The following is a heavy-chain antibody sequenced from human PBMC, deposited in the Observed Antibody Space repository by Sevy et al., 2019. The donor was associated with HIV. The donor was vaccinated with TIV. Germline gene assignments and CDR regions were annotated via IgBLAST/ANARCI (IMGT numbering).Heavy chain of an antibody. CDR2: ISSSSCAI. D-gene: IGHD6-19*01. V-gene: IGHV3-48*02. CDR3: AREQWKLNADDAFDI. J-gene: IGHJ3*02. Sequence: GGSLRLSCAASGFTFSSYSMNWVRQAPGRGLEWISYISSSSCAIYYADSVKGRFTISRDNAKNSLYLQMNSLRDEDTPVYYCAREQWKLNADDAFDIWGQGTMVTVSS. CDR1: GFTFSSYS.